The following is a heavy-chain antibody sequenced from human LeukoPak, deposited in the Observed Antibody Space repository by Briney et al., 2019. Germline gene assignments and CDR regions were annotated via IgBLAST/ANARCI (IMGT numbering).Heavy chain of an antibody. J-gene: IGHJ3*02. V-gene: IGHV1-69*05. Sequence: SVKVSCKASGGTFSSYAISWVRQAPGQGLEWMGGIIPIFGTANYAQKFQGRDTITTDESTSTAYMELSSLRSEDTAVYYCARDWRVVGAFDIWGQGTMVTVSS. CDR3: ARDWRVVGAFDI. D-gene: IGHD1-26*01. CDR1: GGTFSSYA. CDR2: IIPIFGTA.